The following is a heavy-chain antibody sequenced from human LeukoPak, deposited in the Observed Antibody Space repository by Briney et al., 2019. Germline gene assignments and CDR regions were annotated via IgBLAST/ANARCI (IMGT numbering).Heavy chain of an antibody. D-gene: IGHD1-1*01. CDR2: IKPDGSEK. J-gene: IGHJ5*02. CDR3: VRGGTYWTFS. Sequence: GGSLRLSCAASGFVFSASYMSWVRKAPGKGLEWVATIKPDGSEKYHVDSVSGRFTISRDNTNDSLFLQMNSLRVDDTAVYYCVRGGTYWTFSWGQGTLVNVS. V-gene: IGHV3-7*01. CDR1: GFVFSASY.